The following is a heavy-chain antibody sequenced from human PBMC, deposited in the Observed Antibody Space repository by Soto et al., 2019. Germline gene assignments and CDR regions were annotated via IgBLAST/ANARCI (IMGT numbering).Heavy chain of an antibody. D-gene: IGHD1-1*01. Sequence: EVQLLESGGGLAQPGGSLRLSCAASGFSISTYGVTWVRQAPGKGLEWVSGFSGSSGNTYYADSVKGRFTISRDNSKNPVYLQMNSLRAEDTAVYYCARWNGYGDSWGLGTLVTVSS. V-gene: IGHV3-23*01. CDR3: ARWNGYGDS. CDR2: FSGSSGNT. CDR1: GFSISTYG. J-gene: IGHJ4*02.